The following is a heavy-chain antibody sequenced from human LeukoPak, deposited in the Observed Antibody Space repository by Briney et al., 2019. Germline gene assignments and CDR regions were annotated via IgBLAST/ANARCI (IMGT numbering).Heavy chain of an antibody. CDR1: GFTFSSYA. J-gene: IGHJ4*02. CDR2: LSGSGAST. Sequence: GGSLRLSCAASGFTFSSYAMSWVRQAPGKGLEWVSALSGSGASTYYADSVKGRFTISRDNSKNTLYLQMNSLRAEDTAVYYCAKISNYDILTGYSPAGLDYWGQGTLVTVSS. CDR3: AKISNYDILTGYSPAGLDY. D-gene: IGHD3-9*01. V-gene: IGHV3-23*01.